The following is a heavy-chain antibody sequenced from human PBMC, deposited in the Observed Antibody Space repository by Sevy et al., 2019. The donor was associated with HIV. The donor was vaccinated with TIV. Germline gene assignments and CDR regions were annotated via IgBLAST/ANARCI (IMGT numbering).Heavy chain of an antibody. J-gene: IGHJ6*02. CDR3: ASAGGDTVVVSTAIGILIMDV. CDR2: IKQDGSEK. CDR1: GFIFSNYW. Sequence: GGSLRLSCTASGFIFSNYWMSWVRQAPGKGLEWVANIKQDGSEKYYVDSVKGRFTTSRDNTKNSLYLQMNSLRAEDTAVSSCASAGGDTVVVSTAIGILIMDVWGQGTTVTVSS. V-gene: IGHV3-7*01. D-gene: IGHD2-2*02.